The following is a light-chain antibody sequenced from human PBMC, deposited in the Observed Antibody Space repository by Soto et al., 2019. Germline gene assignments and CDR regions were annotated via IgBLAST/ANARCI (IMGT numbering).Light chain of an antibody. CDR1: SSDVGGFDH. J-gene: IGLJ1*01. CDR2: DVS. V-gene: IGLV2-14*03. CDR3: NSFTTTNTYG. Sequence: QSVLTQPASVSGSPGQSITISCTGASSDVGGFDHVSWYQQHPGKVPRLLIYDVSSRPSGVSDRFSGSKSGNTASLTISGLQAGDEADYYCNSFTTTNTYGFGTGTKVTVL.